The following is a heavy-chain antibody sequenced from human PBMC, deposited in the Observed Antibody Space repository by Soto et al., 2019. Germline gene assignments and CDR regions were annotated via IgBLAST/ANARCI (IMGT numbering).Heavy chain of an antibody. J-gene: IGHJ6*02. D-gene: IGHD6-6*01. CDR2: IYYSGRT. CDR1: GGSISSGGYY. Sequence: SETLSLTCTVSGGSISSGGYYSSWVREHPGKGLEWIAYIYYSGRTYYNPSLKRRVTISVDTSKNQFSLKLSSVTAADTAVYYCARGKQLVNYGMDVWGQGTTVTVSS. V-gene: IGHV4-31*03. CDR3: ARGKQLVNYGMDV.